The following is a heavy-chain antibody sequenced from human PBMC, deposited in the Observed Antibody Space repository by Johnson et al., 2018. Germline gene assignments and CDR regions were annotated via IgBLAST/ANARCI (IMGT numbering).Heavy chain of an antibody. CDR1: GFTVSSNY. CDR3: AREVEGAFEN. J-gene: IGHJ3*02. CDR2: ISSGGTT. Sequence: EVQLVETGGGLVQPGGSLRLSCAVSGFTVSSNYMSWARQAPGKGLECVSVISSGGTTYSADSVKGRFTISRDNSKNTLYLQMHSRRAEETAGDYCAREVEGAFENWGQRTMVTVSS. D-gene: IGHD5-24*01. V-gene: IGHV3-53*02.